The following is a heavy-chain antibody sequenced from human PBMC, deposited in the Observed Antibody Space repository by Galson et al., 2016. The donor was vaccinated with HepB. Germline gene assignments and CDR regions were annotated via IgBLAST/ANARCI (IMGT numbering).Heavy chain of an antibody. Sequence: SLRLSCAASGFVVSTKYMSWVRQPPGKGLEWVSVIYSDGSAYYADSVKGRFTISRDISTNMVDLQMNNLRAEDTAVYYCAGEKGYLTNWFFDLWGRGTLVTVSS. CDR2: IYSDGSA. CDR3: AGEKGYLTNWFFDL. D-gene: IGHD2-2*01. J-gene: IGHJ2*01. V-gene: IGHV3-66*02. CDR1: GFVVSTKY.